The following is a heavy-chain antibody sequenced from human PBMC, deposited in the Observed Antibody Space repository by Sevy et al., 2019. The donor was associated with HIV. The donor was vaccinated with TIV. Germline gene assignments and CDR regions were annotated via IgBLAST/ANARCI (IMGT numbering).Heavy chain of an antibody. V-gene: IGHV3-9*01. J-gene: IGHJ1*01. CDR3: AKDIAGYSSGWSNFQH. CDR2: ISWNSGSI. D-gene: IGHD6-19*01. Sequence: GGSLRLSCAASGFTFDDYAMHWVRQAPGKGLEWVSGISWNSGSIGYADSVKGRFTISRDNAKNSLYLQMNSLRAEDTALYYCAKDIAGYSSGWSNFQHWGQGTLVTVSS. CDR1: GFTFDDYA.